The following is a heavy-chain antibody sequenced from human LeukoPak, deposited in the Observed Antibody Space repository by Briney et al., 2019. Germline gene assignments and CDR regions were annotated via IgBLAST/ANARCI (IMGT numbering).Heavy chain of an antibody. Sequence: SETLSLTCSVSGGSVTSGSYYWSWIRQPPGKGLEWIGEINHSGSTNYNPSLKSRVTISVDTSKNHFSLKLSSVTAADTAVYYCARGVRYSSSWYSYWGQGTLVTVSS. V-gene: IGHV4-61*03. CDR2: INHSGST. J-gene: IGHJ4*02. CDR3: ARGVRYSSSWYSY. CDR1: GGSVTSGSYY. D-gene: IGHD6-13*01.